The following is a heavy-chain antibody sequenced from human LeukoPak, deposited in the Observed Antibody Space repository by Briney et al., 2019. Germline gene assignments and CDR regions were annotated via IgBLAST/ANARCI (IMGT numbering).Heavy chain of an antibody. D-gene: IGHD4-17*01. J-gene: IGHJ4*02. CDR3: ATDYGDYEPIDY. Sequence: GRSLRLSCTASGVTLSNYAMHWVRRPPGGGLEWVAVISFDGTNKYYGDSVEGRFSVSRDNSKNTLYLQMNSLRPDDTAMYYCATDYGDYEPIDYWGQGTLVTVSS. CDR1: GVTLSNYA. V-gene: IGHV3-30*04. CDR2: ISFDGTNK.